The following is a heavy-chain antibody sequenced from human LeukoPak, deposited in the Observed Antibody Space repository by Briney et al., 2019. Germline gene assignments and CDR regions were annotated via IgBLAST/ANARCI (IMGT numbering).Heavy chain of an antibody. D-gene: IGHD2-15*01. CDR3: AKGARYCSGGSCFDEYYFDY. CDR1: GFTFSNYD. V-gene: IGHV3-23*01. Sequence: GGSLRLSCAASGFTFSNYDMSWVRQAPGKGMEWVSGISGSGGSTYYADSVKGRFTISRDNSKNKMYLQMISLRAEDTAVYFCAKGARYCSGGSCFDEYYFDYWGQGTLVTVSS. J-gene: IGHJ4*02. CDR2: ISGSGGST.